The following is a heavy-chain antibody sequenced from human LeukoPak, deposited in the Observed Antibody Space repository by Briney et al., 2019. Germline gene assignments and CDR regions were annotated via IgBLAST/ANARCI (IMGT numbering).Heavy chain of an antibody. CDR3: ASGSGWYHKFLGY. V-gene: IGHV4-31*03. D-gene: IGHD6-19*01. Sequence: PSETLSLTCTVSGGSISSGGYYWSWIRQHPGKGLEWIGYIYYSGSTYYNPSLKSRVTISVDTSKNQFSLKLSSVTAADTAVYYCASGSGWYHKFLGYWGQGTLVTVSS. CDR2: IYYSGST. CDR1: GGSISSGGYY. J-gene: IGHJ4*02.